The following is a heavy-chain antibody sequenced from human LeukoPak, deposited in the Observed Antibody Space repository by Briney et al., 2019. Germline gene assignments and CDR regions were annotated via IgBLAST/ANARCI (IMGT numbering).Heavy chain of an antibody. J-gene: IGHJ4*02. Sequence: GGSLRLSCAASGFTFSSYWMSWVRQAPGKGLEWVANIKQDGSEKYYVDSVKGRFTISRDNAKNTLYLQMNSLRAEDTAVYYCARGPAANSGNYYVGDYWGQGTLVTVSS. V-gene: IGHV3-7*01. CDR1: GFTFSSYW. CDR3: ARGPAANSGNYYVGDY. CDR2: IKQDGSEK. D-gene: IGHD1-26*01.